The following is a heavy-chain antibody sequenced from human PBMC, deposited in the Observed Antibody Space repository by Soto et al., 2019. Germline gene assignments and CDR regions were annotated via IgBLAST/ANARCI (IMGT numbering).Heavy chain of an antibody. J-gene: IGHJ4*02. D-gene: IGHD3-10*01. Sequence: PGGSLRLSCAASGFTFSNAWMSWVRQAPGKGLEWVGRIKSKTDGGTTDYAAPVKARFTISRDDSKNTLYLQMNSLKTEDTAVYYCTTVVGYYGSGSYYPFDYWGQGTLVTVSS. CDR1: GFTFSNAW. V-gene: IGHV3-15*01. CDR3: TTVVGYYGSGSYYPFDY. CDR2: IKSKTDGGTT.